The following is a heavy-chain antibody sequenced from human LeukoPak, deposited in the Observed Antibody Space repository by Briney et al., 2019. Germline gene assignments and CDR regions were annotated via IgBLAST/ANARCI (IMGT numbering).Heavy chain of an antibody. V-gene: IGHV4-59*01. CDR2: IYYSGST. Sequence: SETLSLTCTVSGGSMSSYYWSWIRQPPGKGLEWIGYIYYSGSTKYNPSLKSQVTISVDTSKNQFSLKLSSVTAADTAEYYCAREPYGSGTFDYWGQGTLVTVSA. J-gene: IGHJ4*02. CDR3: AREPYGSGTFDY. CDR1: GGSMSSYY. D-gene: IGHD3-10*01.